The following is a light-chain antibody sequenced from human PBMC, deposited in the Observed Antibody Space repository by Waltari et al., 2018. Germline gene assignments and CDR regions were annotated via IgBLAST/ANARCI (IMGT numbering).Light chain of an antibody. CDR2: EVT. V-gene: IGLV2-23*02. J-gene: IGLJ1*01. Sequence: QSALTQPASVSGSPGQSITISCPGTTGDAWHYHLVSWYQQNPGKATKPIIFEVTKRPSGVSNRFFASKSGNTASLTISGLQADDEADYHCCSYVSNTYVFGTGTKVTVL. CDR3: CSYVSNTYV. CDR1: TGDAWHYHL.